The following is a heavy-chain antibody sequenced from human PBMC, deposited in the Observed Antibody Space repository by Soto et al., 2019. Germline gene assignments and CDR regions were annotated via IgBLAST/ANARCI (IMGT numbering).Heavy chain of an antibody. V-gene: IGHV4-59*08. CDR3: ASRYGWNFDY. CDR2: IYYSGST. D-gene: IGHD6-19*01. J-gene: IGHJ4*02. CDR1: GGSISSYY. Sequence: QVQLQESGPGLVKPSETLSLTCTVSGGSISSYYWSWIRQPPGKGLEWIGYIYYSGSTNYNPSLKSRVTCSVDTSKNRFSLKLSSVTAADPTVYYCASRYGWNFDYWGQGTLVTVSS.